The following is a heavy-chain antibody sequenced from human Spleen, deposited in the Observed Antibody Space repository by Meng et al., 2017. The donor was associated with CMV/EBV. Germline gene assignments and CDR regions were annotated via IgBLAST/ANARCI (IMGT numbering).Heavy chain of an antibody. CDR1: GYTFTGYY. V-gene: IGHV1-2*02. CDR2: INPDSGVT. J-gene: IGHJ6*02. CDR3: ARDRVGESGYYYGMDV. Sequence: ASVKVSCKASGYTFTGYYVHWVRQAPGQGLQWMGWINPDSGVTNYAQKFQGRVTMTRDTSISTAYMELSRLRSDDTAVYYCARDRVGESGYYYGMDVWAQGTTVTVSS. D-gene: IGHD1-26*01.